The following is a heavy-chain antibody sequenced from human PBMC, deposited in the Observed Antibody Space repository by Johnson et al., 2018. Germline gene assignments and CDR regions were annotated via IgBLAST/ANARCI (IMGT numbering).Heavy chain of an antibody. D-gene: IGHD5/OR15-5a*01. CDR1: GFTFDDYA. J-gene: IGHJ3*02. Sequence: EVQLVESGGGLVQPGWSLRLSCVASGFTFDDYAMHWVRQAPGKGLEWVSGISWNSGIRAYADSMKGRFTISKANAKKSLSLQMNSLRVEDTALYYCIKGGTWIQCVLDIWGQGTMVTVAS. V-gene: IGHV3-9*01. CDR3: IKGGTWIQCVLDI. CDR2: ISWNSGIR.